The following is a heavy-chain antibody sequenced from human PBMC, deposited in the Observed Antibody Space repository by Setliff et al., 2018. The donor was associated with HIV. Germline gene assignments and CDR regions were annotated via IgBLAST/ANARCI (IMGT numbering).Heavy chain of an antibody. CDR3: ARSRAAGFDY. CDR1: GFPFSDYY. J-gene: IGHJ4*02. Sequence: GGSLRLSCAASGFPFSDYYMSWIRQAPGKGLVWVSRINSDGSSISYADSVKGRFTISRDNAKNTLYLQMNSLRAEDTAVYYCARSRAAGFDYWGQGTLVTVSS. D-gene: IGHD6-13*01. V-gene: IGHV3-74*01. CDR2: INSDGSSI.